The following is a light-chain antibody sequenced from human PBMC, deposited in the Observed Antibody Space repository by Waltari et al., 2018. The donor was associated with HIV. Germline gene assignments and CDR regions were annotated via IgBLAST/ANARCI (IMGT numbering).Light chain of an antibody. CDR3: ATWDGSLNGV. J-gene: IGLJ3*02. Sequence: QSVLTQAPSASGTPGQRVIISCSGSSSNIGRNTVSWYQQLPGTAPKLLIFSDNRRTSGIPERFSGSKAVTSAALAISGLQIEDEGDYCCATWDGSLNGVFGGGTKLTVL. V-gene: IGLV1-44*01. CDR2: SDN. CDR1: SSNIGRNT.